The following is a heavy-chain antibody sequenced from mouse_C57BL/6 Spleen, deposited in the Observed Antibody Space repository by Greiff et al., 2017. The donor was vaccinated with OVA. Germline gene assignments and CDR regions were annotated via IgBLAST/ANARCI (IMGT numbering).Heavy chain of an antibody. Sequence: VQLQQPGAELVKPGASVKLSCKASGYTFTSYWMHWVKQRPGQGLEWIGMIHPNSGSTNYNEKFKSKATLTVDKSSSTAYMQLSSLTSEDSAVYYCARDMGRYAMDYWGQGTSVTVSS. D-gene: IGHD4-1*01. V-gene: IGHV1-64*01. CDR3: ARDMGRYAMDY. J-gene: IGHJ4*01. CDR1: GYTFTSYW. CDR2: IHPNSGST.